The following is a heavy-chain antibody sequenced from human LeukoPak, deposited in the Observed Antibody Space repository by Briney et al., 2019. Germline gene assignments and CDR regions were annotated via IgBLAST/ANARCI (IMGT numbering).Heavy chain of an antibody. CDR3: ARGPPLTFDHTPEGYYHYYMDV. V-gene: IGHV1-69*13. D-gene: IGHD3-9*01. CDR2: IIPIFATT. Sequence: SVKVSCKTSGGTFGSFAFAWVRQAPGHGLEWMGGIIPIFATTNYAQEFQGRVSITADEPTSTVYMEVTSLRSDDAAVYHCARGPPLTFDHTPEGYYHYYMDVWGKGTTVTISS. CDR1: GGTFGSFA. J-gene: IGHJ6*03.